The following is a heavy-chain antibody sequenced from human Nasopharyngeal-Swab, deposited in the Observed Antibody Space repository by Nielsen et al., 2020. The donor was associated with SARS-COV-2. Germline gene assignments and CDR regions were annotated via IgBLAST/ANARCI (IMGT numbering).Heavy chain of an antibody. D-gene: IGHD3-9*01. CDR1: GYNFASYI. Sequence: ASVKVSCKVSGYNFASYILHWVRQAPGQRPEWMGWINAGNGHTEYSQKFQGRVTIARDTLASTAYMELSSLRSEDTAVYYCARDRRDYDIYYGMDIWGQGTTVTVSS. J-gene: IGHJ6*02. V-gene: IGHV1-3*01. CDR2: INAGNGHT. CDR3: ARDRRDYDIYYGMDI.